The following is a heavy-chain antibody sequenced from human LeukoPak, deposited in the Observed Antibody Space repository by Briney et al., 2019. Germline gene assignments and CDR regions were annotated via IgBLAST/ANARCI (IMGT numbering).Heavy chain of an antibody. CDR2: IKSKTDGGAT. Sequence: GGSLRLSCAASGFTFSNAWMSWVRQAPGKGLEWVGRIKSKTDGGATDYAAPVKGRFTISRDDSKNTLSLQMNSLRADDTAIYYCVKGGRTNSPLDYWGQGTLVTVSS. CDR1: GFTFSNAW. CDR3: VKGGRTNSPLDY. J-gene: IGHJ4*02. V-gene: IGHV3-15*01. D-gene: IGHD1-14*01.